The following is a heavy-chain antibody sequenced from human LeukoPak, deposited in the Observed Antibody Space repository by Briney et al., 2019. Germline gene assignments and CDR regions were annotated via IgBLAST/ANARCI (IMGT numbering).Heavy chain of an antibody. CDR1: GFTFSNNY. V-gene: IGHV3-53*01. Sequence: GGSLRLSCVVSGFTFSNNYMTWVRQAPGKGLEWVSVIYSGGSTYYADSVKGRFTISRDNSKNTLYLQMNSLRPEDTAVYYCARGWLEKYYYYYYGMDVWGQGTTVTVSS. J-gene: IGHJ6*02. CDR3: ARGWLEKYYYYYYGMDV. CDR2: IYSGGST. D-gene: IGHD6-19*01.